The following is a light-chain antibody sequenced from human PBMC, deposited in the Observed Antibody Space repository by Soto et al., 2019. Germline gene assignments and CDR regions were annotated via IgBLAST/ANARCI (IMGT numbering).Light chain of an antibody. CDR2: KAS. CDR3: QQYNGYPWT. CDR1: QSISSW. Sequence: DIQMTQSPSPLSASVGDRVTITCRAGQSISSWLAWYQRKPGKAPKLLIYKASSLQSGVPSRFNGSGSGTDFTITISSLQPDDFATYYCQQYNGYPWTFGQGTKVEIK. J-gene: IGKJ1*01. V-gene: IGKV1-5*03.